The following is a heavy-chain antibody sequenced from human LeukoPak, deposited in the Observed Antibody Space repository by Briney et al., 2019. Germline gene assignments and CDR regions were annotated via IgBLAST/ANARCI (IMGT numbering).Heavy chain of an antibody. CDR3: AKSSAYYGSGSYYLVVDY. CDR2: ISGSGT. V-gene: IGHV3-23*01. J-gene: IGHJ4*02. CDR1: GFTFTSYT. Sequence: GGSLRLSCATSGFTFTSYTMSWVRQAPGKGLEWVSAISGSGTYYADSVKGRFTISRDNSKNTLHLQMNSLRAEDTAVYYCAKSSAYYGSGSYYLVVDYWGQGTLATVSS. D-gene: IGHD3-10*01.